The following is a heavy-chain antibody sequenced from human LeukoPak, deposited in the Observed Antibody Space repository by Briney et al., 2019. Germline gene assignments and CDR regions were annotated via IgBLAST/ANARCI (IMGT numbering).Heavy chain of an antibody. Sequence: GGSRRLSCAASGLTFSDYAMSWFRQAPGKGLEWVSGITSGFTPHFAHSVKGRFTISRDNSKNTFHLQLNSLRAEDTAVYYCAKDYSESRVADVFFEYWGQGTLVTVSS. V-gene: IGHV3-23*01. CDR3: AKDYSESRVADVFFEY. J-gene: IGHJ4*02. CDR2: ITSGFTP. CDR1: GLTFSDYA. D-gene: IGHD2-15*01.